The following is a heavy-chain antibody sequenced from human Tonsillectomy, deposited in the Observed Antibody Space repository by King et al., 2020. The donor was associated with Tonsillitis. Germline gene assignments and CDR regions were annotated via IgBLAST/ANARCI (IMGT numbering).Heavy chain of an antibody. J-gene: IGHJ4*02. Sequence: VQLVESGGGLVQPGGSLRLSCSATGFTCISYWLNWVRQAPGKVLEWVANINQDGSEKYYVESVKGRFTISRDNAKNSLYLQMNSLRAEDTAVYYCARVDFWTSDYWGQGTLVTVSS. D-gene: IGHD3/OR15-3a*01. CDR2: INQDGSEK. CDR3: ARVDFWTSDY. V-gene: IGHV3-7*03. CDR1: GFTCISYW.